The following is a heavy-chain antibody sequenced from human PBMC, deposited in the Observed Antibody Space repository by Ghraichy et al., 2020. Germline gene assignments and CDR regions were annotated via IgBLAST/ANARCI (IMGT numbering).Heavy chain of an antibody. Sequence: SETLSLTCTVSGGSVSSGSYYWSWIRQPPGKGLEWIGYIYYSGSTNYNPSLKSRVTISVDTSKNQFSLKLSSVTAADTAVYYCARATGGGSCYDYWGQGTLVTVSS. CDR1: GGSVSSGSYY. D-gene: IGHD2-15*01. CDR2: IYYSGST. CDR3: ARATGGGSCYDY. J-gene: IGHJ4*02. V-gene: IGHV4-61*01.